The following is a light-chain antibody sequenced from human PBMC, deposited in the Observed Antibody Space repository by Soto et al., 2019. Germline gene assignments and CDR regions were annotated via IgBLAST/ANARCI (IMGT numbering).Light chain of an antibody. V-gene: IGLV1-40*01. CDR2: GNS. CDR1: SSNIGAGYD. J-gene: IGLJ1*01. CDR3: HSYDSSLGAYV. Sequence: QSVLTQPPSVSGAPGQRVTISCTGSSSNIGAGYDVHWYQQLPGTAPKLLIYGNSNRPSGVPDRFSGSKSGTSASLAITGLQAEDEADYHCHSYDSSLGAYVFGTGTKVTVL.